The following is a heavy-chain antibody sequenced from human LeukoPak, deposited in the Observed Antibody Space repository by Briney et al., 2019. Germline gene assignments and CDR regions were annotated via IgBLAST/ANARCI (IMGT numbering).Heavy chain of an antibody. J-gene: IGHJ4*02. D-gene: IGHD2-15*01. CDR1: GGSISSYY. CDR2: IFHSGTA. CDR3: ARKVYSFDVFDY. V-gene: IGHV4-59*01. Sequence: SETLSLTCTVSGGSISSYYWSWIRQPPGKALEWIGYIFHSGTANYHPSLKSRVTISIDTSENQFSLKLSSVTAADTAVYYCARKVYSFDVFDYWGQGTLATVSS.